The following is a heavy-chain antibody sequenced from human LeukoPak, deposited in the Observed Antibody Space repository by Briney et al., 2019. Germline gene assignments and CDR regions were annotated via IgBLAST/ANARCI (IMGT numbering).Heavy chain of an antibody. CDR3: ARNSGVRRKYQLLVYYYYMDV. D-gene: IGHD2-2*01. Sequence: GGSLRLSCAASGFTFSDYYMSWIRQAPGKGLEYVSAISSNGGSTYYANSVKGRFTISRDNSKNTLYLQMGSLRAEDMAVYYCARNSGVRRKYQLLVYYYYMDVWGKGTTVTVSS. CDR2: ISSNGGST. J-gene: IGHJ6*03. V-gene: IGHV3-64*01. CDR1: GFTFSDYY.